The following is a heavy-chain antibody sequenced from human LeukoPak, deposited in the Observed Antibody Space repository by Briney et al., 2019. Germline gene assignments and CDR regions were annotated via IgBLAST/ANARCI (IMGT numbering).Heavy chain of an antibody. V-gene: IGHV3-53*01. J-gene: IGHJ4*02. Sequence: GGSLRLSCAASGFTVSSNYMSWVRQAPGKGLEWVSVIYSGGSTYYADSVKGRFTISIDNSKSTLYIQMTSLRAEDPAVYYCARAKPKNMVRGLIMRRESRYYFDYWGQGTLVTVSS. CDR2: IYSGGST. CDR1: GFTVSSNY. CDR3: ARAKPKNMVRGLIMRRESRYYFDY. D-gene: IGHD3-10*01.